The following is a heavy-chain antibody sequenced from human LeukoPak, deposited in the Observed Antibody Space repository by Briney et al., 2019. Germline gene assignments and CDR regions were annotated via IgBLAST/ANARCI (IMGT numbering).Heavy chain of an antibody. J-gene: IGHJ6*03. D-gene: IGHD2/OR15-2a*01. CDR2: VPYSGST. CDR3: ARDVRYSTNYYYMDV. V-gene: IGHV4-59*01. CDR1: GGSISPYY. Sequence: PSETLSLTCTVSGGSISPYYWTWIRQPPGKGLDWIGYVPYSGSTNYNPSLKSRLTISLDTSKNHFSLKLSSVTAADTAVYYCARDVRYSTNYYYMDVWGKGITVTVSS.